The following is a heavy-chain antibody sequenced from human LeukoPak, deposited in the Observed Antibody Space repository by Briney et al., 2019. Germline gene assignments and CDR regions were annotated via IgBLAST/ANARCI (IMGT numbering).Heavy chain of an antibody. J-gene: IGHJ4*02. V-gene: IGHV3-43*02. Sequence: PGGSLRLSSVASGLNFDDSAMHWVRQAPGKGLEWVSLISADGGSTFSADSVKGRFSISRENSKNSLYLQMNSLRSEDTAMYYCAKESGKFDYWGQGTLVAVSS. CDR1: GLNFDDSA. CDR3: AKESGKFDY. CDR2: ISADGGST.